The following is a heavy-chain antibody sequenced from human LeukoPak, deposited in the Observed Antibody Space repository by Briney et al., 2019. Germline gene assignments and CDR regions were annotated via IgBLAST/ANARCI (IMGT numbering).Heavy chain of an antibody. CDR1: GFTFSSYG. CDR2: IWYDGSNK. J-gene: IGHJ4*02. D-gene: IGHD6-19*01. V-gene: IGHV3-33*06. Sequence: PGRSLRLSCAASGFTFSSYGMHWVRQAPGEGLEWVAVIWYDGSNKYYADSVKGRFTISRDNSKNTLYLQMNSLRAEDTAVYYCAKDQSSGSDYWGQGTLVTVSS. CDR3: AKDQSSGSDY.